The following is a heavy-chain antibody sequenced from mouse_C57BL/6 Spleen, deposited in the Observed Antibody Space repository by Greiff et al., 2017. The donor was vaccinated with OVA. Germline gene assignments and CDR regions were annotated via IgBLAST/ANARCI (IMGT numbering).Heavy chain of an antibody. CDR3: ARDYGSSYPAWFAY. CDR1: GYAFSSSW. D-gene: IGHD1-1*01. J-gene: IGHJ3*01. V-gene: IGHV1-82*01. Sequence: VHLVESGPELVKPGASVKISCKASGYAFSSSWMNWVKQRPGKGLEWIGRIYPGDGDTNYNGKFKGKATLTADKSSSTAYMQLSSLTSEDSAVYFCARDYGSSYPAWFAYWGQGTLVTVSA. CDR2: IYPGDGDT.